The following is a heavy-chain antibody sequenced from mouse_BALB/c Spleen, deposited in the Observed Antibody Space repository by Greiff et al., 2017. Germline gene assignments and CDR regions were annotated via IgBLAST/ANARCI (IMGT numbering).Heavy chain of an antibody. Sequence: EVKLMESGGGLVKPGGSLKLSCAASGFTFSSYAMSWVRQTPEKRLEWVATISSGGSYTYYPDSVKGRFTISRDNAKNTLYLQMSSLRSEDTAMYYCASGDYDDAMDYWGQGTSVTVSS. J-gene: IGHJ4*01. D-gene: IGHD2-4*01. CDR1: GFTFSSYA. V-gene: IGHV5-9-3*01. CDR3: ASGDYDDAMDY. CDR2: ISSGGSYT.